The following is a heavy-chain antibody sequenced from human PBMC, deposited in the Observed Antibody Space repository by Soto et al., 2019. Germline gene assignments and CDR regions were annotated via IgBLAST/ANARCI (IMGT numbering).Heavy chain of an antibody. V-gene: IGHV3-30*18. CDR1: GFTFSSYG. CDR3: AKDWVVAN. Sequence: QVQLVESGGGVVQPGRSLRVSCAASGFTFSSYGMHWVRQAPGKGLEWVAVISYDGSNKYYADSVKGRFTISRDNSKNTLYLQMNSLRAEDTAVYYCAKDWVVANWGQGTLVTVSS. D-gene: IGHD2-15*01. CDR2: ISYDGSNK. J-gene: IGHJ4*02.